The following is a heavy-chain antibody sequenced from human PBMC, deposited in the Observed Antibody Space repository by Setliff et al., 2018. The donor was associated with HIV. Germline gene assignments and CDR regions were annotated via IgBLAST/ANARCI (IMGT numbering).Heavy chain of an antibody. CDR3: AKGPDGLRYNWFDP. CDR1: GFTFSNYA. Sequence: PGGSLRLSCAASGFTFSNYAMSCVRQAPGKGLEWVSAIYGSSGSTNYADSVKGRFTISRDNSKNMLYLQMNSLRAEDTAVYYCAKGPDGLRYNWFDPWGHGTLVTVSS. V-gene: IGHV3-23*01. J-gene: IGHJ5*02. CDR2: IYGSSGST.